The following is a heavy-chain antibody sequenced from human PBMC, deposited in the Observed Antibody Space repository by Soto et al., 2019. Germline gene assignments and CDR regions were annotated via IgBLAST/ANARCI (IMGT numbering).Heavy chain of an antibody. CDR1: CGSVSDLSYC. CDR3: ARPLYSYGPMDV. J-gene: IGHJ6*02. V-gene: IGHV4-61*01. CDR2: IYYSGST. Sequence: PSLTLPLTWTVVCGSVSDLSYCWSCIRQPPGKGLEWIGYIYYSGSTNYNLSLKSRVTISVDTSKNQFSLKLSSVTAADTAVYYCARPLYSYGPMDVWGQGTTVTVSS. D-gene: IGHD5-18*01.